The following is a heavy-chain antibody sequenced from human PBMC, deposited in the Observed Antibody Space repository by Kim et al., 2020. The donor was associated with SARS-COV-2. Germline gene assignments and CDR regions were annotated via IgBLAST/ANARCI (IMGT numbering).Heavy chain of an antibody. CDR2: ISYDGSNK. J-gene: IGHJ3*02. V-gene: IGHV3-30*04. Sequence: GGSLRLSCAASGFTFSSYAMHWVRQAPGKGLEWVAVISYDGSNKYYADSVKGRFTISRDNSKNTLYLQMNSLRAEDTAVYYCARPHDESDAFDIWGQGTMVTVSS. CDR1: GFTFSSYA. D-gene: IGHD1-1*01. CDR3: ARPHDESDAFDI.